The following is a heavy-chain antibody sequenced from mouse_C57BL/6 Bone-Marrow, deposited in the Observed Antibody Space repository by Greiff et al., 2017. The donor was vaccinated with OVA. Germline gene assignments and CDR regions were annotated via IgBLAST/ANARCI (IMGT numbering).Heavy chain of an antibody. J-gene: IGHJ2*01. CDR1: GYTFTDYY. V-gene: IGHV1-75*01. CDR3: ARYGHYYGSSPYFDY. Sequence: VQLQQSGPELVKPGASVKISCKASGYTFTDYYINWVKQRPGQGLEWIGWLFPGSGSTYYNEKFKGKATLTVDKSSSTAYMLLSSLTSEDSAVYFCARYGHYYGSSPYFDYWGQGTTLTVSS. D-gene: IGHD1-1*01. CDR2: LFPGSGST.